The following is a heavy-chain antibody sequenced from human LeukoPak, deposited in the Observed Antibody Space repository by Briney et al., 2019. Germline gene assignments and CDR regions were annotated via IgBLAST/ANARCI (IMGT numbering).Heavy chain of an antibody. CDR3: ARVDVVTAIRGFDY. D-gene: IGHD2-21*02. V-gene: IGHV4-61*05. CDR2: IYYSGST. Sequence: PSETLSLTCTVSGGSISSSSYYWGWIRQPPGKGLEWIGYIYYSGSTNYNPSLKSRVTISVDTSKNQFSLKLSSVTAADTAVYYCARVDVVTAIRGFDYWGQGTLVTVSS. J-gene: IGHJ4*02. CDR1: GGSISSSSYY.